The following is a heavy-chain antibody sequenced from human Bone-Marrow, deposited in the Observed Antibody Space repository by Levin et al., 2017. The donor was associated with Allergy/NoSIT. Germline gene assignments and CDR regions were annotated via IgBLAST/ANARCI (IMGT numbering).Heavy chain of an antibody. J-gene: IGHJ6*02. CDR1: GVSISSSSFY. Sequence: SETLSLTCTVSGVSISSSSFYWDLIRQPPGKGLEWIGSIYYSGSTYYNPSLKSRVTISADTSKNQFSLKLSSLTVADTAVYYCARDREYSYSWDNDYYGMDVWGQGTTVTVS. D-gene: IGHD6-13*01. CDR3: ARDREYSYSWDNDYYGMDV. V-gene: IGHV4-39*02. CDR2: IYYSGST.